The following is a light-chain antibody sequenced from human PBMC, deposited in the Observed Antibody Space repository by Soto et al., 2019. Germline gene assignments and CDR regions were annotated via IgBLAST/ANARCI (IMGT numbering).Light chain of an antibody. CDR3: CSYADSSTYV. CDR1: SSVVGSYNL. CDR2: EDS. Sequence: SVLTQPASVSGSPGQSITISCTGTSSVVGSYNLVSWYQQHPGKAPKLIIYEDSKRPSGVSNRFSGSKSGNTASLTISGLQTEDEADYYCCSYADSSTYVFGTGTKVTVL. J-gene: IGLJ1*01. V-gene: IGLV2-23*01.